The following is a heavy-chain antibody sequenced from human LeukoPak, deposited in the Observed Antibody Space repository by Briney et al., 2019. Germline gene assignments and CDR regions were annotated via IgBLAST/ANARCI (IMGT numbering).Heavy chain of an antibody. J-gene: IGHJ6*02. CDR3: ARAGPYYDSSGYYYYYGMDV. Sequence: PSETLSLTCTVSGGSISSGDYYWSWIRQPPGKGLEWIGYIYYSGSTYYNPSLKSRVTISVDTSKNQFSLKLSSVTAADTAVYYCARAGPYYDSSGYYYYYGMDVWGQGTTVTVSS. D-gene: IGHD3-22*01. CDR1: GGSISSGDYY. V-gene: IGHV4-30-4*02. CDR2: IYYSGST.